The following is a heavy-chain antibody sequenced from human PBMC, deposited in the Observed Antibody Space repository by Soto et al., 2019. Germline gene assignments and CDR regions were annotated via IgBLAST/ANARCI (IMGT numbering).Heavy chain of an antibody. CDR3: GRLVSHDSSSWYCYYYGMDV. D-gene: IGHD6-13*01. CDR1: GGTFSSYA. J-gene: IGHJ6*02. CDR2: IILIFGTA. V-gene: IGHV1-69*06. Sequence: QVQLVQSGAEVKKPGSSVKVSCKASGGTFSSYAISWVRQAPGQGLEWMGGIILIFGTANYAQKFQGRVTITADKSASSGYMELSSLRSEDTAVYYCGRLVSHDSSSWYCYYYGMDVWGQGTTVTVSS.